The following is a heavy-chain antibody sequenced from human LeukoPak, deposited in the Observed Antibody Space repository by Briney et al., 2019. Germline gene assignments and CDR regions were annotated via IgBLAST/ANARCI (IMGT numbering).Heavy chain of an antibody. Sequence: SETLSLTCTVSGGSLSSSSYYWGWIRQPPGKGLEWIGSVYYSGSAYYNPSLESRVTMSVDTSKNQFSLKLSSVTAADTAVYYCAREKRDAPDGFDIWGQGTMVIVSS. CDR1: GGSLSSSSYY. CDR2: VYYSGSA. V-gene: IGHV4-39*07. J-gene: IGHJ3*02. D-gene: IGHD2-2*01. CDR3: AREKRDAPDGFDI.